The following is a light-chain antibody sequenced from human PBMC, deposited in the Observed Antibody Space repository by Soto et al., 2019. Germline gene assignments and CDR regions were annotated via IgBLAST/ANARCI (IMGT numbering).Light chain of an antibody. Sequence: DIQVTQSPSFLSASVGDRVTITCRASQDIRNSLAWYQQKPGKAPKLLIYAASTLQSGVPYRFSGSGSGTDFTLTISSLQPEDSATYYCQRLNSFPFTFGPGTTVDIK. CDR2: AAS. J-gene: IGKJ3*01. CDR1: QDIRNS. V-gene: IGKV1-9*01. CDR3: QRLNSFPFT.